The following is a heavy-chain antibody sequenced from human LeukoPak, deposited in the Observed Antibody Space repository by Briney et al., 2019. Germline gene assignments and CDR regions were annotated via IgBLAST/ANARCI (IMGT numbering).Heavy chain of an antibody. CDR1: GYTFTSYY. Sequence: ASVKVSCKASGYTFTSYYMHWVRQAPGQGLEWMGIINPSGGSTSYAQKFQGRVTMTRDTSTSTVYMELSSLRSEDTAVYYCARDGGHRYYDFWSGCLSYYYGMDVWGQGTTVTVSS. V-gene: IGHV1-46*01. D-gene: IGHD3-3*01. J-gene: IGHJ6*02. CDR3: ARDGGHRYYDFWSGCLSYYYGMDV. CDR2: INPSGGST.